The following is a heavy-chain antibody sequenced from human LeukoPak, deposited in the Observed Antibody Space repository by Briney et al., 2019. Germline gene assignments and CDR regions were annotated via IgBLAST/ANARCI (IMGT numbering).Heavy chain of an antibody. CDR1: GYTFTSYG. Sequence: ASVKVSCKASGYTFTSYGISWVRQAPGQGLEWMGWISAYNGNTNYAQKLQGRVTMTTDTSTSTAYMELRSLRSDDTAVYYCAKWPETYWYFDLWGRGTLVTVSS. D-gene: IGHD2-8*01. CDR2: ISAYNGNT. V-gene: IGHV1-18*01. CDR3: AKWPETYWYFDL. J-gene: IGHJ2*01.